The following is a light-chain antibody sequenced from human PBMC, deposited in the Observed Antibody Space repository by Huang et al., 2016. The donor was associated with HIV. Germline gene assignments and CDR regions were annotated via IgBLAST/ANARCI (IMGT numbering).Light chain of an antibody. CDR1: RDISTF. J-gene: IGKJ1*01. CDR3: QKYDSAPRT. Sequence: MTQSPPSLSASIGDRVTLTCRASRDISTFLAWYQQKPGQPPRLLIYAASILHSGVPSRFSGGGSGTNVTLTVSSLQPEDVANYYCQKYDSAPRTFGQGTKLEL. CDR2: AAS. V-gene: IGKV1-27*01.